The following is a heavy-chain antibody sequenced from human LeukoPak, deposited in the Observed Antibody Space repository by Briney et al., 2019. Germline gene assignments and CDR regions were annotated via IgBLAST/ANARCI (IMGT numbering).Heavy chain of an antibody. Sequence: SETLSLTCAVYGGSFSGYYWSWIRQPPGKGLEWIGYIYYSGSTNYNPSLKSRVTISVDASKNQFSLKLSSVTAADTAVYYCAREVFCSSTSCPNWFDPWGQGTLVTVSS. CDR2: IYYSGST. V-gene: IGHV4-59*01. CDR3: AREVFCSSTSCPNWFDP. CDR1: GGSFSGYY. J-gene: IGHJ5*02. D-gene: IGHD2-2*01.